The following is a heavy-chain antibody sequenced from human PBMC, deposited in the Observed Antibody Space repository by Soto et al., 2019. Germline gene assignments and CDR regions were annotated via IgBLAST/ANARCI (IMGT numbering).Heavy chain of an antibody. CDR2: IKQDGSEK. J-gene: IGHJ6*01. D-gene: IGHD3-16*02. Sequence: WILKDPGKGLEWVANIKQDGSEKYYVDSVKGRFTISRDNAKDSLYLQMNSLRAEDTAVYYFSSRRRQTSYRSGFGNSAEGLLVTGYYG. V-gene: IGHV3-7*05. CDR3: SSRRRQTSYRSGFGNSAEGLLVTGYYG.